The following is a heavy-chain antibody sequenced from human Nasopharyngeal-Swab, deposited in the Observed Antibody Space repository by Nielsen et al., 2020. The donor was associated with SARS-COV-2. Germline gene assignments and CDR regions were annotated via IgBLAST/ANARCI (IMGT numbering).Heavy chain of an antibody. J-gene: IGHJ5*02. V-gene: IGHV1-69*13. Sequence: SVKVSCKASGGTFSSYAISWVRQAPGQGLEWMGGIISIFGTANYAQKFQGRVTITADESTSTAYMELSSLRSEDTAVYYCARDLVPKNFWGGSGSYRLPNWFDPWGQGTLVTVSS. CDR2: IISIFGTA. CDR1: GGTFSSYA. D-gene: IGHD3-10*01. CDR3: ARDLVPKNFWGGSGSYRLPNWFDP.